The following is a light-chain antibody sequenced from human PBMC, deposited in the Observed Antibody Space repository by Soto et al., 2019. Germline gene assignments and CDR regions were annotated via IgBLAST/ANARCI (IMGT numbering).Light chain of an antibody. Sequence: QSALTQPASVSGSPGQSITISCTGTSSEVGGYNYVSWYQQHPGKAPKLMIYDVSNRPSGVSNRFSGSKSGNTASLTISGLQAEDEADYYCSSYTSSNTLYVFGTGTKVTVL. CDR2: DVS. CDR1: SSEVGGYNY. CDR3: SSYTSSNTLYV. V-gene: IGLV2-14*01. J-gene: IGLJ1*01.